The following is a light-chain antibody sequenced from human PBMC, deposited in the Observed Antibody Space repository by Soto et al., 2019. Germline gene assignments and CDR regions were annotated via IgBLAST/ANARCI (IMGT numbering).Light chain of an antibody. V-gene: IGLV1-44*01. CDR3: AAWDGSLNGWV. CDR1: SSNIGSNS. Sequence: QSVLTQPPSASGTPGQRVTISCSGSSSNIGSNSVNWYQQLPGRAPKLLVYTNNQRPSGVPDRFSGSKSGTSASLAISGLQSEDEADYYCAAWDGSLNGWVFGGGTKLTVL. J-gene: IGLJ3*02. CDR2: TNN.